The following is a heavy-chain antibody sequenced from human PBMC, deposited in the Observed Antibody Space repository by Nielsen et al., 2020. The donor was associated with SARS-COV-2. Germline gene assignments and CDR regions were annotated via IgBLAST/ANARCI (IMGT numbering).Heavy chain of an antibody. CDR1: GFTFSSYG. CDR2: IWYDGSNK. J-gene: IGHJ3*02. CDR3: ARLRTGRGAFDI. V-gene: IGHV3-33*01. D-gene: IGHD3-10*01. Sequence: GESLKISCAASGFTFSSYGMHWVRQAPGKGLEWVAVIWYDGSNKYYADSVKGRFTISRDNSKNTLYLQMNSLRAEDTVVYYCARLRTGRGAFDIWGQGTMVSVSS.